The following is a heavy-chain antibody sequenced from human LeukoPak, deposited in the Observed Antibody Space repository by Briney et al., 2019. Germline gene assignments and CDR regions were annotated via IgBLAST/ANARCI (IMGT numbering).Heavy chain of an antibody. Sequence: PGGSHRLSCAASGFTFSNAWMSWVRQAPGKGLEWVGRIRSQSNGGTTDYAAPVKGRFTISRDDSKNTLYLQMNSQKTEDTAVYYCTTWTGGVVVTNWGQGTLVTVSS. J-gene: IGHJ4*02. CDR3: TTWTGGVVVTN. D-gene: IGHD2-2*01. CDR1: GFTFSNAW. V-gene: IGHV3-15*01. CDR2: IRSQSNGGTT.